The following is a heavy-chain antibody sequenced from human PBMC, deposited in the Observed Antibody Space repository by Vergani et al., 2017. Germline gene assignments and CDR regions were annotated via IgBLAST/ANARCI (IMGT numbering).Heavy chain of an antibody. D-gene: IGHD6-6*01. CDR3: ARDGYGTSSSSFDY. Sequence: QVQLVQSGAEVKKPGASVKVSCKASGYTFSTYGISWVRQAPGQGLEWMGWISAYNGNTNYPEKFQGRLTMTTDTSTRTAYMELRSLRSDDTAVYYCARDGYGTSSSSFDYWGQGSLVTVSS. CDR2: ISAYNGNT. J-gene: IGHJ4*02. V-gene: IGHV1-18*01. CDR1: GYTFSTYG.